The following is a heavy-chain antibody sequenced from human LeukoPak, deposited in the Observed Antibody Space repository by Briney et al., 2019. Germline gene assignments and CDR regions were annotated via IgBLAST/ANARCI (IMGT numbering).Heavy chain of an antibody. CDR2: ISNSDSTI. D-gene: IGHD3-9*01. V-gene: IGHV3-48*03. CDR3: AKDGRYFDYGYPYYYYYGMDV. CDR1: GFTFSSYE. Sequence: GGSLRLSCAASGFTFSSYEMNWVRQAPGRGLEWVSYISNSDSTIYYADSVKGRFTISRDNAKNSLYLQMNSLRAEDTALYYCAKDGRYFDYGYPYYYYYGMDVWGQGTTVTVSS. J-gene: IGHJ6*02.